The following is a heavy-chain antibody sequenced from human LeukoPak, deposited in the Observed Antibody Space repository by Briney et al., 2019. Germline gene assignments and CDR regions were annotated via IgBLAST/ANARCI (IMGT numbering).Heavy chain of an antibody. J-gene: IGHJ3*02. V-gene: IGHV3-53*01. D-gene: IGHD2-2*01. CDR1: GFTVSSNY. CDR2: IYSGGST. CDR3: ARDLVVPAASIYDAFDI. Sequence: PGGFLRLSCAASGFTVSSNYMSWVRQAPGKGLEWVSVIYSGGSTYYADSVKGRFTISRDNSKNTLYLQMNSLRAEDTAVYYCARDLVVPAASIYDAFDIWGQGTMVTVSS.